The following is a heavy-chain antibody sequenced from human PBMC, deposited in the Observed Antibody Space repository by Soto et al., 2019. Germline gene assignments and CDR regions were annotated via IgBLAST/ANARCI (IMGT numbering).Heavy chain of an antibody. J-gene: IGHJ4*02. CDR3: ARGGVDYYVISGYYFPPYYLAY. Sequence: PSETLSLTCTVSGGSVSSGSYYWSWIRQPPGKGLEWIGYIYYSGSTNYNPSLKSRVTISVDTSKNQFSLKLSSVTAADTAVYYCARGGVDYYVISGYYFPPYYLAYCGQGTLVTVSS. CDR2: IYYSGST. D-gene: IGHD3-22*01. V-gene: IGHV4-61*01. CDR1: GGSVSSGSYY.